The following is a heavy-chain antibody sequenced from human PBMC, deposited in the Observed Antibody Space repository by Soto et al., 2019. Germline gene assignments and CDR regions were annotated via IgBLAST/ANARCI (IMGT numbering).Heavy chain of an antibody. Sequence: EVQLLESGGGLVQPGGSLRLSCAASGFTFSTYAMSWVRQAPGKGLEWVSTITTSGGNTYYADSVQGRFTISRDNSKNTLYLQMNSKRDGDTGVYYCAGRYCTNGVCYTNYYNNIDVWGKETTVTVSS. V-gene: IGHV3-23*01. CDR2: ITTSGGNT. D-gene: IGHD2-8*01. J-gene: IGHJ6*03. CDR3: AGRYCTNGVCYTNYYNNIDV. CDR1: GFTFSTYA.